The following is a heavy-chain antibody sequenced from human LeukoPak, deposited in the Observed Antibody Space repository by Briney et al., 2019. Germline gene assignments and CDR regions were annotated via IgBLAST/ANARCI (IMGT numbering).Heavy chain of an antibody. CDR2: ISTNGDST. D-gene: IGHD3-16*01. CDR1: RFTLSFYT. Sequence: PGGSLRLSCAASRFTLSFYTMYWVRQAPGKGLESVSAISTNGDSTYYVNSVKDRFTISRDNSKNSLYLQMGSLRVEDMAVYYCAREVDGGFDPWGQGTLVTVSS. V-gene: IGHV3-64*01. CDR3: AREVDGGFDP. J-gene: IGHJ5*02.